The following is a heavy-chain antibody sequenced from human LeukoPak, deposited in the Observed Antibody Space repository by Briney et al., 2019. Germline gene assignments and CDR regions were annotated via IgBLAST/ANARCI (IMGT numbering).Heavy chain of an antibody. CDR2: INPDSGGT. V-gene: IGHV1-2*02. Sequence: ASVKVSCKASGYTFTDSYIHWVRQAPGQGLEWMGWINPDSGGTNYAQKFQGRVTMTRDTSISTAYMELSRLRPDDTAVYYCARLRYTIDYWGQGTLVTVSS. CDR3: ARLRYTIDY. D-gene: IGHD3-9*01. J-gene: IGHJ4*02. CDR1: GYTFTDSY.